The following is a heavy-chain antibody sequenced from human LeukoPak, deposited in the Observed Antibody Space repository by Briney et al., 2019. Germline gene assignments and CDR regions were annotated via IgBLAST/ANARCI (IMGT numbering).Heavy chain of an antibody. CDR2: ISWNSGRI. D-gene: IGHD5-18*01. CDR3: AREKGPSRGYSYGPYYYYGMDV. V-gene: IGHV3-9*01. CDR1: GFTFDDYA. Sequence: PGGSLRLLCAASGFTFDDYAMHGVRQARGKAVEWVSGISWNSGRIVYAHSVKGRFTISRDNAKNSLYLQMISPGAEHRALCYCAREKGPSRGYSYGPYYYYGMDVWGQGATVTVSS. J-gene: IGHJ6*01.